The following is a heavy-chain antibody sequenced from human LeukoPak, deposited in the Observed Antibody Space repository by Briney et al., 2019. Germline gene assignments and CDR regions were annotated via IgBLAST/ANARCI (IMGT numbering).Heavy chain of an antibody. CDR1: GGSISSSSYY. V-gene: IGHV4-39*07. D-gene: IGHD3-10*01. CDR3: ARGDYYGSGLYYYYCMDV. CDR2: IYYSGST. J-gene: IGHJ6*03. Sequence: PSETLSLTCTVSGGSISSSSYYWGWIRQPPGKGLEWIGSIYYSGSTYYNPSLKSRVTISVDTSKNQFSLKLSSVTAADTAVYYCARGDYYGSGLYYYYCMDVWGKGTTVTVSS.